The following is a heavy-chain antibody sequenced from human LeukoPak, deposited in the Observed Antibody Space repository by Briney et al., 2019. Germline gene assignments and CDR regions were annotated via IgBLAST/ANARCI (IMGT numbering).Heavy chain of an antibody. J-gene: IGHJ6*02. CDR1: GYTFTSYD. V-gene: IGHV1-8*01. CDR3: ARGWYMVGMDV. CDR2: MNPNSGNT. Sequence: GASVKVSCTASGYTFTSYDINWVRQATGQGLEWMGWMNPNSGNTGYAQKFQGGVTMTRNTSISTAYMELSSLRSEDTAVYYCARGWYMVGMDVWGQGTTVTVSS. D-gene: IGHD1-14*01.